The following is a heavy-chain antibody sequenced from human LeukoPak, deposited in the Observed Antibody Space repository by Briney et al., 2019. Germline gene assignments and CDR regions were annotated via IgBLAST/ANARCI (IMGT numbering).Heavy chain of an antibody. CDR1: GYSISTNYY. Sequence: PSETLSLTCTVSGYSISTNYYWDWIRQSPGTGLEWIGSVYHNGETYYNPSLKSRVIISVDTSKNEFSLRLTSVTAADTAVYYCVTPRSWELSDMAVWGKGTTVIVSS. CDR3: VTPRSWELSDMAV. V-gene: IGHV4-38-2*02. CDR2: VYHNGET. D-gene: IGHD1-26*01. J-gene: IGHJ6*03.